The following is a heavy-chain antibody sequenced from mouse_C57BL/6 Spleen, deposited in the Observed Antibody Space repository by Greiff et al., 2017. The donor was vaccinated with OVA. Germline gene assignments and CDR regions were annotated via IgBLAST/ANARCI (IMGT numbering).Heavy chain of an antibody. J-gene: IGHJ2*01. D-gene: IGHD4-1*01. CDR1: GFTFSDYG. Sequence: EVMLVESGGGLVKPGGSLKLSCAASGFTFSDYGMHWVRQAPEKGLEWVAYISSGSSTIYYADTVKGRFTISRDNAKNTLFLQMTSLRSEDTAMYYCARPGTTGNYFDYWGQGTTLTVSS. CDR3: ARPGTTGNYFDY. V-gene: IGHV5-17*01. CDR2: ISSGSSTI.